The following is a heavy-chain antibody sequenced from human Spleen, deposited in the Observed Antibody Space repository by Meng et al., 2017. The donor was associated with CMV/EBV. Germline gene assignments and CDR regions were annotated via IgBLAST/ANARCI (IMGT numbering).Heavy chain of an antibody. J-gene: IGHJ6*02. D-gene: IGHD3-10*01. CDR1: GGSVTSSRY. V-gene: IGHV4-39*07. CDR2: IYYSGTT. CDR3: ARLRGFNYYGMDV. Sequence: SETLSLTCTVSGGSVTSSRYWGWIRQPPGEGLEWIATIYYSGTTNYNPSLKSRVTISIDTSNNQFSLKLSSVTAADTAVYYCARLRGFNYYGMDVWGQGTTVTVSS.